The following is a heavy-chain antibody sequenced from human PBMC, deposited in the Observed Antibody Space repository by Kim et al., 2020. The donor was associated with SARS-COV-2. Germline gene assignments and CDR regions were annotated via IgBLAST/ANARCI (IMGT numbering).Heavy chain of an antibody. CDR2: T. CDR3: ATAAGDAFDI. D-gene: IGHD6-13*01. V-gene: IGHV4-30-2*05. J-gene: IGHJ3*02. Sequence: TYYNPSLTSRISISTATSQNHFSLTLASVTTADTAVYYCATAAGDAFDIWGQGTMVTVSS.